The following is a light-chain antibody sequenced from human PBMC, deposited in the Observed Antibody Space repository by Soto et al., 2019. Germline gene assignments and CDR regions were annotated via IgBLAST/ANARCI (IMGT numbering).Light chain of an antibody. J-gene: IGKJ1*01. CDR3: QRHGRSPRT. CDR1: QSVSSSY. V-gene: IGKV3-20*01. CDR2: GAS. Sequence: EIVLTQSPGTLSLSPGERATLSCRASQSVSSSYLAWYQQKPGQAPRLRIYGASSRATGIPDRFSGSGSGTDFNLTIRSMEPEDFAVYYCQRHGRSPRTFGKGTKVEIK.